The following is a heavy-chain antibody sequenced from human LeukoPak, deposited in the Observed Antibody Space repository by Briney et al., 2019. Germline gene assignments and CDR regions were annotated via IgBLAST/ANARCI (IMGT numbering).Heavy chain of an antibody. CDR1: GYTFTGYY. CDR2: INPNSGGT. V-gene: IGHV1-2*02. Sequence: ASVKVSCKASGYTFTGYYMHWVRQAPGQGLEWMGWINPNSGGTNYAQKFQGRVTMTRDTSISTAYMELSRLRSDDTAVYYCATLGPWLYDFWSDHYYYYYYMDVWGKGTTVTVSS. CDR3: ATLGPWLYDFWSDHYYYYYYMDV. J-gene: IGHJ6*03. D-gene: IGHD3-3*01.